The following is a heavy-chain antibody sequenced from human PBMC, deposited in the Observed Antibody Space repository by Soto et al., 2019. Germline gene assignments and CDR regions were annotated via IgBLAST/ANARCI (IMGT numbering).Heavy chain of an antibody. J-gene: IGHJ4*02. CDR3: ARDRGSYALDY. Sequence: QVQLVQSGAEVKKPGASVKVSCKASGYTFTSYGISWVRQAPGQGLEWMGWISANNGNTNHAQKLQGRVTMTTDTPTRTAYVELRSLRSDDTAVYYCARDRGSYALDYWGQGTLVTVSS. D-gene: IGHD1-26*01. CDR1: GYTFTSYG. V-gene: IGHV1-18*01. CDR2: ISANNGNT.